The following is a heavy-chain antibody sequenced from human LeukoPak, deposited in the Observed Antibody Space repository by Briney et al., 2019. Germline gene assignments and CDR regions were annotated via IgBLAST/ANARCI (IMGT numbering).Heavy chain of an antibody. V-gene: IGHV3-23*01. J-gene: IGHJ6*03. Sequence: PGRPLRLSCAASGSTFSNHAMAWVRQAPGRGLEWVSSIGRGSDWTLFADSVKGRFTISRDNSKNALYLQLNSPRAEDTAIYYCGKEGSYYLDVWGKGTTVTVSS. CDR3: GKEGSYYLDV. CDR2: IGRGSDWT. CDR1: GSTFSNHA.